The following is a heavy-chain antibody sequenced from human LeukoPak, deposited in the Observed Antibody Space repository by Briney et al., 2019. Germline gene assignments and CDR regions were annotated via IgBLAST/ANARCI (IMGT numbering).Heavy chain of an antibody. D-gene: IGHD6-25*01. CDR1: GFTFSSYS. CDR3: ARARAAMAVPWNY. Sequence: PGGSLRLSCAASGFTFSSYSMNWVRQAPGKGLEWVSSISSSSSYIYYADSVKGRFTISRDNAKNSLYLQMNSLRAEDMAVYYCARARAAMAVPWNYWGQGTLVTVSS. V-gene: IGHV3-21*01. CDR2: ISSSSSYI. J-gene: IGHJ4*02.